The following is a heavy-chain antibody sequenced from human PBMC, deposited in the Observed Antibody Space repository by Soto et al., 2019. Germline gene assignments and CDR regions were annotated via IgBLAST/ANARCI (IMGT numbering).Heavy chain of an antibody. CDR3: ARDRQPSLSGDSSSWYGGLYYYYGMDV. J-gene: IGHJ6*02. V-gene: IGHV1-18*01. CDR1: GYTFTSYG. D-gene: IGHD6-13*01. Sequence: AAVKVSCKASGYTFTSYGISWGRQAPGQGLEGMGWISAYNGNTNYAQKLQGRVTMTTDTSTSTAYMELRSLRSDDTAVYYCARDRQPSLSGDSSSWYGGLYYYYGMDVWGQGTTVTVSS. CDR2: ISAYNGNT.